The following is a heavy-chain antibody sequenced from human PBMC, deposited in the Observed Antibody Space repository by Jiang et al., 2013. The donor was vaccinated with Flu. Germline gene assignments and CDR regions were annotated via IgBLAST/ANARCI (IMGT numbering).Heavy chain of an antibody. J-gene: IGHJ4*02. CDR2: THHSGST. CDR1: GGSISRSNW. CDR3: ATIFGGPNY. V-gene: IGHV4-4*02. Sequence: VKPSGTLSLTCAVSGGSISRSNWWGWLRQPPGKGLEWIGETHHSGSTNYNPSLKSRVTISVDKSKNQFSLKLTSVTAADTAVYYCATIFGGPNYWGQGTLVTVSS. D-gene: IGHD3-3*01.